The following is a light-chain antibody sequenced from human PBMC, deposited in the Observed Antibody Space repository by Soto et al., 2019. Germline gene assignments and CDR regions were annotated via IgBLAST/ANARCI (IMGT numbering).Light chain of an antibody. CDR2: HNF. Sequence: QSVLTQPPSVSGAPGQSVTLSCTGSGANIGTYEVHWYQQVPGIAPRLLIQHNFNRPSGVPDRFSGSKSGTSASLAISGLQSEDEADSYCESWDDTLKGHVFGGGTKLTVL. V-gene: IGLV1-40*01. J-gene: IGLJ3*02. CDR1: GANIGTYE. CDR3: ESWDDTLKGHV.